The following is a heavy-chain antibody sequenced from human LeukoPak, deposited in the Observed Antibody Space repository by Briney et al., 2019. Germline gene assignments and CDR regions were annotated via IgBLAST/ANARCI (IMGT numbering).Heavy chain of an antibody. Sequence: GGSLGLSCAASGFTFSSYAMSWVRQTPGKGLEWVSAISGSGGSTYYADSVKGRFTISRDNSKNTLYLQMNSLRAEDTAVYYCASGVWFGESSGPYWGQGTLVTVSS. V-gene: IGHV3-23*01. CDR1: GFTFSSYA. CDR2: ISGSGGST. D-gene: IGHD3-10*01. J-gene: IGHJ4*02. CDR3: ASGVWFGESSGPY.